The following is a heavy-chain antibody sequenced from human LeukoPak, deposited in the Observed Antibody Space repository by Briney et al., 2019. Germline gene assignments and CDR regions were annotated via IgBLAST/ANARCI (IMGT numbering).Heavy chain of an antibody. J-gene: IGHJ6*03. D-gene: IGHD6-6*01. V-gene: IGHV4-39*02. Sequence: PSETLSLTCNVSGGSIDTSSYYWGWIRQPPGTNLEWLGSVYFSGSTYYNPSLKSRATISIDTSKNHFSLKLSSVTAADTAVYYCARERGAASSWLSSPYYYYYMDVWGKGTTVTVSS. CDR2: VYFSGST. CDR3: ARERGAASSWLSSPYYYYYMDV. CDR1: GGSIDTSSYY.